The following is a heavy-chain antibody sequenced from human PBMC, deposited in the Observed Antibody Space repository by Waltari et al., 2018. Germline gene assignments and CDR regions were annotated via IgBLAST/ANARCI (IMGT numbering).Heavy chain of an antibody. CDR2: IYPGDSDT. CDR1: GYSFTSYW. J-gene: IGHJ5*02. V-gene: IGHV5-51*01. D-gene: IGHD2-2*01. CDR3: ARLLNNCSSTSCYINWFDP. Sequence: EVQLVQSGAEVKKPGESLKISCKGSGYSFTSYWIGWVGQMPGKGLEWMGIIYPGDSDTRYSPSFQGQVTISADKSISTAYLQWSSLKASDTAMYYCARLLNNCSSTSCYINWFDPWGQGTLVTVSS.